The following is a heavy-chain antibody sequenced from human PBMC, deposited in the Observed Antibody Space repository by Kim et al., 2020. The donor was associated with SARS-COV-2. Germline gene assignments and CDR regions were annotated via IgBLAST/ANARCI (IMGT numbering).Heavy chain of an antibody. D-gene: IGHD6-13*01. CDR2: IYYSGST. J-gene: IGHJ4*02. CDR1: GGSISSSSYY. V-gene: IGHV4-39*01. Sequence: SETLSLTCTVSGGSISSSSYYWGWIRQPPGKGLEWIGSIYYSGSTYYNPSLKSRVTISVDTSKNQFSLKLSSVTAADTAVYYCASRYSSSWFPSGVDYWGQGTLVTVSS. CDR3: ASRYSSSWFPSGVDY.